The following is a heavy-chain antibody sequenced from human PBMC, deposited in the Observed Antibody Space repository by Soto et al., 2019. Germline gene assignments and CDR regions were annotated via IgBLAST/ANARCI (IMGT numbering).Heavy chain of an antibody. Sequence: HPGGALRLSCVASGFTFSNYAMSWVRHAPGKGLEWVSAISGSGGSTYYADSVKGRFTISRDNSKNTLYLQMNSLRAEDTAVYYCAKDLTEMATIVDWFDPWGQGTLVTVSS. J-gene: IGHJ5*02. D-gene: IGHD5-12*01. V-gene: IGHV3-23*01. CDR2: ISGSGGST. CDR3: AKDLTEMATIVDWFDP. CDR1: GFTFSNYA.